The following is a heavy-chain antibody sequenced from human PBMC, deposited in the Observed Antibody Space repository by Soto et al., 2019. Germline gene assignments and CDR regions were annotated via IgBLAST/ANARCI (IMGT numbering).Heavy chain of an antibody. V-gene: IGHV3-30-3*01. CDR3: ARSRNYGKNYYYYYGMDV. Sequence: QVQLAESGGGVVQPGRSLRLSCAASGFTFSSYAMHWVRQALGKGLEWVAVISYDGSNKYYADSVKGRFTISRDNSKNTLYLQMNSLRAEDTAVYYCARSRNYGKNYYYYYGMDVWGQGTTVTVSS. CDR1: GFTFSSYA. CDR2: ISYDGSNK. D-gene: IGHD4-17*01. J-gene: IGHJ6*02.